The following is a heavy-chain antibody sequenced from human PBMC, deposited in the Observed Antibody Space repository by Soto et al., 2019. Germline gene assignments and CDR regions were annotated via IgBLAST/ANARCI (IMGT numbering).Heavy chain of an antibody. Sequence: VASVKVSCKASGYTFTSYGIAWMRQAPGQGLEWMGWINAGNGNTKYSQKFQGRVTITRDTSASTAYMELSSLRSEDTAVYYCAGSIVVVTALDYWGKGTLVTVSS. V-gene: IGHV1-3*01. CDR3: AGSIVVVTALDY. CDR2: INAGNGNT. CDR1: GYTFTSYG. J-gene: IGHJ4*02. D-gene: IGHD2-21*02.